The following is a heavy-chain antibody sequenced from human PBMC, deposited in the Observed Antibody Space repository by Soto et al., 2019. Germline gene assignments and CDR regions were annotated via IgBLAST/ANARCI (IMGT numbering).Heavy chain of an antibody. CDR1: GFTVRSNY. V-gene: IGHV3-53*01. J-gene: IGHJ4*02. D-gene: IGHD2-2*01. CDR3: ASSYCSSASCYLAPFDS. Sequence: GGSMRLSSAASGFTVRSNYMSWVRQAPGKGLEWVSVIYSGGTTYHADSVKGRFTISRDNSKNTLYLQMNSLRAEDTAVYYCASSYCSSASCYLAPFDSWGQGALVTVSS. CDR2: IYSGGTT.